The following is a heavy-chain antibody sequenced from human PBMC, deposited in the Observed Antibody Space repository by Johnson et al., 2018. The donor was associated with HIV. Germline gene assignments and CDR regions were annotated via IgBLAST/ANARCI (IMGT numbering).Heavy chain of an antibody. Sequence: QVQLVESGGGVVQPGRSLRLSCAASGFTFSSYAMHWVRQAPGKGLEWVAVISYDGSNKYYADSVKGRFTISRDNSKNTLYVEMNSLRAEDTAVYYCAKDLSSSLGPGAFDIWGQGTMVTVSS. CDR3: AKDLSSSLGPGAFDI. J-gene: IGHJ3*02. CDR1: GFTFSSYA. V-gene: IGHV3-30-3*01. CDR2: ISYDGSNK. D-gene: IGHD6-13*01.